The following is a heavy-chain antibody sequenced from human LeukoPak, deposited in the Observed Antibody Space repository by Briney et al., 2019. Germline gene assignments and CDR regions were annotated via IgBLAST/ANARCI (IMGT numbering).Heavy chain of an antibody. Sequence: SVKVSCKASGGTFSSYAISWVRQAPGQGLEWMGGIIPIFGTANYAQKFQGRVTITADESTSTAYMEMSSLRSEDTAVYYCARDGSRGLDYLDHYYYYYMDVWGKGTTVTVSS. J-gene: IGHJ6*03. V-gene: IGHV1-69*13. CDR2: IIPIFGTA. CDR1: GGTFSSYA. CDR3: ARDGSRGLDYLDHYYYYYMDV. D-gene: IGHD2-2*01.